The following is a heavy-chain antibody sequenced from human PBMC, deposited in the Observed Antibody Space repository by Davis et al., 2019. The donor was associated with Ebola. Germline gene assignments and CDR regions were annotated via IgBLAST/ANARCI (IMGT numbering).Heavy chain of an antibody. CDR2: ISSSSSTI. V-gene: IGHV3-48*02. J-gene: IGHJ4*02. D-gene: IGHD3-10*01. CDR1: GFTFSSYS. CDR3: ARDDTMVRGVITPTFDY. Sequence: GGSLRLSCAASGFTFSSYSMNWVRQAPGKGLEWVSYISSSSSTIYYADSVKGRFTISRDNAKNSLYLQMNSLRDEDTAVYYCARDDTMVRGVITPTFDYWGQGTLVIVSS.